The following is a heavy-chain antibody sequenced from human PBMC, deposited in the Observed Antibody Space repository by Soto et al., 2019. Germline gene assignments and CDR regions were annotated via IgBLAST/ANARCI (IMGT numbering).Heavy chain of an antibody. CDR2: ISYDGSNK. J-gene: IGHJ4*02. CDR3: VAGQYFFDY. V-gene: IGHV3-30*03. D-gene: IGHD6-19*01. Sequence: GGSLRLSCAASEFTFSSYGMQWVRQAPGKGLEWVAVISYDGSNKYYADSVKDRFTISRDNSKKTLYLQMNSLRADDTAVYYCVAGQYFFDYCGQGTLDTVSS. CDR1: EFTFSSYG.